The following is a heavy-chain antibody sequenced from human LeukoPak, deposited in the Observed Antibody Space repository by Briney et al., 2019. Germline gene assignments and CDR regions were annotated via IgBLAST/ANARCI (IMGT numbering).Heavy chain of an antibody. D-gene: IGHD6-13*01. Sequence: ASVKVSCKASGCTFTSYDINWVRQAAGQGLEWMGWMNPNSGNTGYAQKFQGRVTMTRNTSISTAYMELSSLRSEDTAVYYCARGFIAAAALGYWGQGTLVTVSS. CDR1: GCTFTSYD. CDR3: ARGFIAAAALGY. V-gene: IGHV1-8*01. CDR2: MNPNSGNT. J-gene: IGHJ4*02.